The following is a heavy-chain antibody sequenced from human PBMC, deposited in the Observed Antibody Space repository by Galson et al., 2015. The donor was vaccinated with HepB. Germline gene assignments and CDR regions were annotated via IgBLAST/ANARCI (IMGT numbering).Heavy chain of an antibody. V-gene: IGHV1-46*04. J-gene: IGHJ4*02. D-gene: IGHD2-2*01. CDR3: ARSCSSTSCYDPYYFDY. CDR1: GYTFTSYY. Sequence: SVKVSCKASGYTFTSYYMHWVRQAPGQGLEWMGIINPSGGSTSYALKLQGRVTMTRDTSTSTVYMELSSLRSEDTAVYYCARSCSSTSCYDPYYFDYWGQGTLVTVSS. CDR2: INPSGGST.